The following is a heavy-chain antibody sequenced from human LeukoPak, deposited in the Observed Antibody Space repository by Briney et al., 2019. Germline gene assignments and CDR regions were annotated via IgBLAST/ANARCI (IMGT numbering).Heavy chain of an antibody. J-gene: IGHJ6*02. V-gene: IGHV4-30-4*01. D-gene: IGHD1-1*01. CDR3: ARDQNGNYYYYGMDV. Sequence: SQTLSLTCTVSGGSIGSGDYYWTWIRQPPGKGLEWIGYIYYSGSTYYNPSLKSRVTTSVDTSKNQFSLKLSSVTAADTAVYYCARDQNGNYYYYGMDVWGRGTTVTVSS. CDR1: GGSIGSGDYY. CDR2: IYYSGST.